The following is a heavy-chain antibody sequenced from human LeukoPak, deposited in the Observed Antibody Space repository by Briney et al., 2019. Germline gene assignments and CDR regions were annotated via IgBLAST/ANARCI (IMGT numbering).Heavy chain of an antibody. Sequence: SVKVSCTASGGTFSSYTISWVRQAPGQGLEWMGRIIPILGIANYAQKFQGRVTITADKSTSTAYMELSSLRSEDTAVYYCARDGITVTTPYYYGMDVWGQGTTVTVSS. V-gene: IGHV1-69*04. D-gene: IGHD4-11*01. CDR1: GGTFSSYT. CDR2: IIPILGIA. J-gene: IGHJ6*02. CDR3: ARDGITVTTPYYYGMDV.